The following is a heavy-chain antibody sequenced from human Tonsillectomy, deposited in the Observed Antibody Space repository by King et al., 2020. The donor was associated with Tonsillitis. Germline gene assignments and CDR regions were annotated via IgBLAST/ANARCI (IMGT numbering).Heavy chain of an antibody. J-gene: IGHJ6*03. D-gene: IGHD1-26*01. CDR1: GGSIDSSGYC. V-gene: IGHV4-39*01. CDR3: ARVIVGALDYYYYMDV. Sequence: QLQESGPGLVKPSETLSLTCSVSGGSIDSSGYCWGWCRQPPGKGVGWIGRVPYNGGTYYNPSLKSRVTISVDTSKSQFSLKLRSVTAADTAVYYCARVIVGALDYYYYMDVWGKGTTVTVSS. CDR2: VPYNGGT.